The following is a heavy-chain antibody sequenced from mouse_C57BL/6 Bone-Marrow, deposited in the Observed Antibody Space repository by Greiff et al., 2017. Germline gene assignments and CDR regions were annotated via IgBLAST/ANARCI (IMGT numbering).Heavy chain of an antibody. J-gene: IGHJ4*01. V-gene: IGHV5-4*01. CDR1: GFTFSSYA. Sequence: LVESGGGLVKPGGSLKLSCAASGFTFSSYAMSWVRQTPEKRLEWVATISDGGSYTYYPDNVKGRFTISRDNAKNNLYLQMSHLKSEDTAMYYCARLLCFYAMDYWGQGTSVTVSS. CDR2: ISDGGSYT. D-gene: IGHD1-1*02. CDR3: ARLLCFYAMDY.